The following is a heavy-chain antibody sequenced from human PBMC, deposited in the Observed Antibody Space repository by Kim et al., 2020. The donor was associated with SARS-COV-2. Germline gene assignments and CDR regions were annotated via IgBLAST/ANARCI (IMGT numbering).Heavy chain of an antibody. CDR1: GGSFSGYY. Sequence: SETLSLTCAVYGGSFSGYYWSWIRQPPGKGLEWIGEINHSGSTNYNPSLKSRVTISVDTSKNQFSLKLSSVTAADTAVYYCASSILGSGSYYSSNWFDP. J-gene: IGHJ5*02. V-gene: IGHV4-34*01. CDR2: INHSGST. D-gene: IGHD3-10*01. CDR3: ASSILGSGSYYSSNWFDP.